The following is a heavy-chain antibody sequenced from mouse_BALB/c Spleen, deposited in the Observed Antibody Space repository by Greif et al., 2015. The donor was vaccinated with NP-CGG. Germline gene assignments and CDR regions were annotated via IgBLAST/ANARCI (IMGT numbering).Heavy chain of an antibody. V-gene: IGHV5-17*02. CDR3: ARSDYPYYGNYGYAMDY. D-gene: IGHD2-10*01. J-gene: IGHJ4*01. CDR1: GFTFSSFG. CDR2: ISSGSSTI. Sequence: EVQRVESGGGLVQPGGSRKLSCAASGFTFSSFGMHWVRQAPEKGLEWVAYISSGSSTIYYADTVKGRFTISRDNPKNALFLQMASLRSEVTAMYYCARSDYPYYGNYGYAMDYWGQGTSVTVSP.